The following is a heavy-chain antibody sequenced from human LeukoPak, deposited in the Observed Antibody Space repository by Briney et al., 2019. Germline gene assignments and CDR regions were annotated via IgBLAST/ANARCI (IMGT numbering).Heavy chain of an antibody. Sequence: HPGGSLRLSCATSGFTFNTYAMNWVRQAPGKGLEWVSGISDSGSSTYYADSVKGRFTISRDNSNNTLYLQMNSLRAEDTAVYYCARGRQLRYFDRLSSYYFDYWGQGTLVTVSS. D-gene: IGHD3-9*01. CDR1: GFTFNTYA. CDR3: ARGRQLRYFDRLSSYYFDY. CDR2: ISDSGSST. J-gene: IGHJ4*02. V-gene: IGHV3-23*01.